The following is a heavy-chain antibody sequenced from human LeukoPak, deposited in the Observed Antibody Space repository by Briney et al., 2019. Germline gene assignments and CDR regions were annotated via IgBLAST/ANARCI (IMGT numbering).Heavy chain of an antibody. V-gene: IGHV3-23*01. Sequence: GGSLRLSCAASGFTFSSYVMSWVRQAPGKGLEWVSGISGSGGSTYYADSVKGRFTISRDNSKNTLYLQMNSLRPEDTAVYYCATTLLRASTYMDVWGKGTTVTVSS. CDR3: ATTLLRASTYMDV. D-gene: IGHD1-1*01. CDR1: GFTFSSYV. CDR2: ISGSGGST. J-gene: IGHJ6*03.